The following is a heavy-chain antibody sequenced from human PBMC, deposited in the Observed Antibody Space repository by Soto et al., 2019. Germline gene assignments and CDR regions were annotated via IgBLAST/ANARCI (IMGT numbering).Heavy chain of an antibody. CDR3: ASHCSSTSCYGQDAFDI. CDR2: ISYDGSNK. J-gene: IGHJ3*02. CDR1: GFTFMSYA. V-gene: IGHV3-30-3*01. Sequence: GGSLRLCCAASGFTFMSYAMNWVRQAPGKGLEWVAVISYDGSNKYYADSVKGRFTISRDNSKNTLYLQMNSLRAEDTAVYYCASHCSSTSCYGQDAFDIWGQGTMVTVSS. D-gene: IGHD2-2*01.